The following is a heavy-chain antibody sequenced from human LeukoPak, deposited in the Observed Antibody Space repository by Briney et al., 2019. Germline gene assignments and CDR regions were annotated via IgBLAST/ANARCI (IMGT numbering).Heavy chain of an antibody. D-gene: IGHD3-16*01. Sequence: ASVKVSCKPSGYIFIGYYMHWMRQAPGQGLEWMGWINLSTGDTNYAQKFQGRVTMTRDTSIRTAYMEMSRLRYDDTALSYCAIWAGGNAPVASFDYWGQGTLVTVSS. CDR1: GYIFIGYY. J-gene: IGHJ4*02. CDR3: AIWAGGNAPVASFDY. V-gene: IGHV1-2*02. CDR2: INLSTGDT.